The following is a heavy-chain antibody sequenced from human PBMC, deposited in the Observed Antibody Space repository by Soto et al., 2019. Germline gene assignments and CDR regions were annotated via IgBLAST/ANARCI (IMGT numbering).Heavy chain of an antibody. J-gene: IGHJ3*02. Sequence: EEQLVESGGGLVQPGGSLRLSCISSGFALDTYDMSWVRQAPGKALEWISHIGTGGDRIYYADSVKRRFTISRDNARNSLYLQMSGLRDDDTALYYCAGERELMYAPYDAFNIWGQGTLVTVSS. CDR3: AGERELMYAPYDAFNI. CDR2: IGTGGDRI. D-gene: IGHD2-8*01. CDR1: GFALDTYD. V-gene: IGHV3-48*03.